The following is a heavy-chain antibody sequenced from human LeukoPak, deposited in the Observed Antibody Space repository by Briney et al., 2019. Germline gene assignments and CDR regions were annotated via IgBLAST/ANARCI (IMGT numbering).Heavy chain of an antibody. D-gene: IGHD2-2*03. Sequence: GGSLRLSCAASGFTLNTYGMHWLRQAPGKGLEWVAFIRFDGSNKYYADSVKGRFTISRDNSKNALYLQMKSLRPEDTAVYYCARGDGYCSSASCSGNWGQGTLVTVSS. CDR1: GFTLNTYG. CDR2: IRFDGSNK. J-gene: IGHJ4*02. V-gene: IGHV3-30*02. CDR3: ARGDGYCSSASCSGN.